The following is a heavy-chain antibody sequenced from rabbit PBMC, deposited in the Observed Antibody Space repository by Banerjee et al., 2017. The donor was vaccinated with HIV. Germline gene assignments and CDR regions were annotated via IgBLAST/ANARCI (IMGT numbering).Heavy chain of an antibody. V-gene: IGHV1S40*01. D-gene: IGHD8-1*01. CDR1: GFSFSNGYV. Sequence: QSLEESGGDLVKPGASLTLSCTASGFSFSNGYVMCWVRQAPGKGLEWIACINTSSGNTVYASWAKGRFTISKTSSTTVTLQMTSLTAADTATYFCARDGGRSVYTQYYFNLWGPGTLVTVS. CDR3: ARDGGRSVYTQYYFNL. CDR2: INTSSGNT. J-gene: IGHJ4*01.